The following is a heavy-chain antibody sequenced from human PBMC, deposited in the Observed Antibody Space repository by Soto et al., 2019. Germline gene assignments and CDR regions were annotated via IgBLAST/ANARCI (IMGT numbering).Heavy chain of an antibody. J-gene: IGHJ6*02. CDR1: GGSISSGDYY. Sequence: QVQLQESGPGLVKPSQTLSLTCTVSGGSISSGDYYWSWIRQPPGKGLEWIGYIYYSGSTYYNPSLKSRVTISVDTSKNQFSLKLSSVTAADTAVYYCARFNWITFDFPGGMDVWCQGTTVTVSS. D-gene: IGHD3-16*01. V-gene: IGHV4-30-4*01. CDR2: IYYSGST. CDR3: ARFNWITFDFPGGMDV.